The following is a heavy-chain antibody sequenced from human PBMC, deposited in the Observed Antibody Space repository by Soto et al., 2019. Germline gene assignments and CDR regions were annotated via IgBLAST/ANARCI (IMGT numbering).Heavy chain of an antibody. CDR1: GGTFSSYA. Sequence: QVQLVQSGAEVKKPGSSVKVSCKASGGTFSSYAINWVRQAPGQGLEWMGGIIPIFGTANHAQRFQGRVTITSDESTSTAYMELSSLRSEATAVYYCARDRGPSSGYYPYWFDPWGQGPLDTVSS. D-gene: IGHD3-22*01. J-gene: IGHJ5*02. CDR2: IIPIFGTA. V-gene: IGHV1-69*05. CDR3: ARDRGPSSGYYPYWFDP.